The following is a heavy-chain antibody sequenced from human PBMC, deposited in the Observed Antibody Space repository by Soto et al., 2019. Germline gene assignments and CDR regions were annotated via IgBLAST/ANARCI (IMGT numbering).Heavy chain of an antibody. D-gene: IGHD2-15*01. CDR2: IKTKAESYAT. CDR3: TRRDCSGGNCYSDFDF. J-gene: IGHJ4*02. CDR1: GFRFSGSD. V-gene: IGHV3-73*01. Sequence: GGSLRLSCAASGFRFSGSDMHWVRQASGEGLEWVGRIKTKAESYATALAASVKGRFSMSRDDSKNTAYLEMNSLKTEDTAVYYCTRRDCSGGNCYSDFDFWGQGALVTVSS.